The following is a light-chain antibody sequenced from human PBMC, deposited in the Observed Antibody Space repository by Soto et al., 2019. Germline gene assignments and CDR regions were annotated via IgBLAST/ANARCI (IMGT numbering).Light chain of an antibody. CDR2: GAS. J-gene: IGKJ4*01. V-gene: IGKV3-20*01. CDR1: QSISSSY. CDR3: PQYGRSPLT. Sequence: DIVLTQSPGTLSVSPGERATLSCRASQSISSSYLAWFQQKPGQSPRLLIYGASSRPTGIPDRFSGSGSGTDFTLAISRLEPEDFALYYCPQYGRSPLTFGGVIKVHIX.